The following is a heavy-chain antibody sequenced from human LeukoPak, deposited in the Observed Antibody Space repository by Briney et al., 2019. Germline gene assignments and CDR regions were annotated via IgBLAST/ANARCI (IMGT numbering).Heavy chain of an antibody. J-gene: IGHJ5*02. CDR1: GYTFTGYY. V-gene: IGHV1-2*02. Sequence: ASVKVSCKASGYTFTGYYMHWVRQAPGQGLEWMGWINPNSGGTNYAQKFQGRVTMTRDTSISTAYMELSRLRSDDTAVYYCARDLHYYDSSGYYVSHWFDPWGQGTLVTVSS. CDR3: ARDLHYYDSSGYYVSHWFDP. D-gene: IGHD3-22*01. CDR2: INPNSGGT.